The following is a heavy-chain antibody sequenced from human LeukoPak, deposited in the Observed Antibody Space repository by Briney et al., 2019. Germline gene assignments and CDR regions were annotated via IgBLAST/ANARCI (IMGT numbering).Heavy chain of an antibody. J-gene: IGHJ4*02. Sequence: SVKVSCKASGGTFSSYTISWVRQAPRQGLEWMGRIIPILGIANYAQKFQGRVTITADKSTSTAYMELSSLRSEDTAVYYCASSPAVLTGYYSPFDYWGQGTLVTVSS. CDR1: GGTFSSYT. D-gene: IGHD3-9*01. V-gene: IGHV1-69*02. CDR3: ASSPAVLTGYYSPFDY. CDR2: IIPILGIA.